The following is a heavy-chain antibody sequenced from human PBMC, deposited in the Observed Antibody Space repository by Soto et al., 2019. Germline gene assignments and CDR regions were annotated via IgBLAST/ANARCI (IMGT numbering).Heavy chain of an antibody. CDR2: INHSGST. Sequence: SETLSLTCAVYGGSFSGYCWSWIRQPPGKGLEWIGEINHSGSTNYNPSLKSRVTISVDTSKNQFSLMLSSVTAADTSVYYCARVLRYSSTWYSNWLDPWGQGTLVTGSS. CDR1: GGSFSGYC. CDR3: ARVLRYSSTWYSNWLDP. V-gene: IGHV4-34*01. D-gene: IGHD6-13*01. J-gene: IGHJ5*02.